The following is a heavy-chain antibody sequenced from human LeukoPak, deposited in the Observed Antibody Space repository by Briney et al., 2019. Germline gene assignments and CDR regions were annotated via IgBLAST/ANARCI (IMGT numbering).Heavy chain of an antibody. CDR2: IIPIFGTA. Sequence: SVKVSCKASGGTFNSYAISWVRQAPGQGLEWMGGIIPIFGTANYAQKFQGRVTITADKSTSTAYMELSSLRSEDTAVYYCARDLGTAMATHYYYYGMDVWGKGTTVTVSS. J-gene: IGHJ6*04. V-gene: IGHV1-69*06. CDR1: GGTFNSYA. CDR3: ARDLGTAMATHYYYYGMDV. D-gene: IGHD5-18*01.